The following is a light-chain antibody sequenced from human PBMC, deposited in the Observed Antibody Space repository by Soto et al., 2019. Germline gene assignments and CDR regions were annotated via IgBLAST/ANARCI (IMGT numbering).Light chain of an antibody. V-gene: IGLV2-8*01. CDR3: CSYGGGNNFYV. CDR1: SSDIGTYDY. Sequence: QSVLTQPPSASGSPGQSVTMSCTGTSSDIGTYDYVSSYQHLPDKAPKLIIYEVSKRPSGVPDRFSGSKSGNTASLTVSGLQAEDEGDYYCCSYGGGNNFYVFGTGTKVTVL. J-gene: IGLJ1*01. CDR2: EVS.